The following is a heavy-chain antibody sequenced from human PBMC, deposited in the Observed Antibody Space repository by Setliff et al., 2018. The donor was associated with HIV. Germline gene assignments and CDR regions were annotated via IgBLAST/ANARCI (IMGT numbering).Heavy chain of an antibody. CDR1: GYSFTNYW. J-gene: IGHJ1*01. CDR3: ATSDYGGGSGHFQH. V-gene: IGHV5-51*01. Sequence: PGESLKISCKGSGYSFTNYWVGWVRQMPGRGLEWMGIIYPIDSDTKYSPSFWGRVTISVDKSTNTAYLHWNSLRPADTAMYYCATSDYGGGSGHFQHWGQGTLVTVSS. D-gene: IGHD4-17*01. CDR2: IYPIDSDT.